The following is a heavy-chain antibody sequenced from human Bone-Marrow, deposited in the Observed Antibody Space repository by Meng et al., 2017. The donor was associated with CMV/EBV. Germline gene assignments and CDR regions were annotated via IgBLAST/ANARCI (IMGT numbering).Heavy chain of an antibody. D-gene: IGHD6-13*01. V-gene: IGHV4-39*07. CDR1: GGSISSSSYY. CDR3: ARGPRYSSSWYSYLHRWFDP. Sequence: SETLSLTCTVPGGSISSSSYYWGWIRQPPGKGLEWIGSIYYSGSTYYNPSLKSRVTISVDTSKNQFSLKLSSVTAADTAVYYCARGPRYSSSWYSYLHRWFDPWGQGTLVTVSS. J-gene: IGHJ5*02. CDR2: IYYSGST.